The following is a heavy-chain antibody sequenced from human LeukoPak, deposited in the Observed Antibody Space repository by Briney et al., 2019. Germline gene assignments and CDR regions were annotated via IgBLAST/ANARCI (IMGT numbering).Heavy chain of an antibody. D-gene: IGHD5-18*01. J-gene: IGHJ4*02. CDR1: GFTFSSYA. CDR3: AKVGTWIQLWGTKRYFDY. Sequence: GGSLRLSCAASGFTFSSYAMSWVRQAPGKGLEWVSAISGSGGSTYYADSVKGRFTISRDNSKSTLYLQMNSLRAEDTAVYYCAKVGTWIQLWGTKRYFDYWGQGTLVTVSS. V-gene: IGHV3-23*01. CDR2: ISGSGGST.